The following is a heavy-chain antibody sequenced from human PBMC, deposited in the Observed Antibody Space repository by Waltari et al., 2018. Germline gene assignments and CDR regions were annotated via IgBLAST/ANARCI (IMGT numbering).Heavy chain of an antibody. Sequence: EVQLVESGGGLVQPGGSLRLSCAVSGFTFSDYWMSWVRQAPGKGLEGVANRKEDGSVTNYVDSVKGRFTISRDNARNSLFLQMNSLRDEDTAIYYCARASSSSSYDAWGQGTLVTVSS. CDR1: GFTFSDYW. CDR3: ARASSSSSYDA. D-gene: IGHD6-6*01. V-gene: IGHV3-7*04. CDR2: RKEDGSVT. J-gene: IGHJ5*02.